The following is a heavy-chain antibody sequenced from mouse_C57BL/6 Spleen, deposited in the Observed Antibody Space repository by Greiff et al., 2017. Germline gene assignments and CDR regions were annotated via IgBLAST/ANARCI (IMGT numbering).Heavy chain of an antibody. CDR2: IDPEDGET. CDR1: GFNIKDYY. J-gene: IGHJ2*01. Sequence: EVQLQQSGAELVKPGASVKLSCTASGFNIKDYYMHWVKQRTEQGLEWIGRIDPEDGETKYAPTFQGKATITADTSSNTAYLQLSSLTSEDTAVYYCAPKRYGSSPYYFDYWGQGTTLTVSS. D-gene: IGHD1-1*01. V-gene: IGHV14-2*01. CDR3: APKRYGSSPYYFDY.